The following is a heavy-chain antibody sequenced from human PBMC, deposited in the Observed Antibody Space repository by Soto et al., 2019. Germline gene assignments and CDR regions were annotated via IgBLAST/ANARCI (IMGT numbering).Heavy chain of an antibody. Sequence: SETLSLTDPVSGGSISSSSWWCWVRQPPGKGLEWIGSVYYSGSTYYNPSLESRVTISVDKSKNQFSLKLMSLSAADTAVYYCGRLEGLATISYYFDYWGQGAPVTVSS. CDR1: GGSISSSSW. V-gene: IGHV4-39*01. CDR3: GRLEGLATISYYFDY. D-gene: IGHD3-9*01. J-gene: IGHJ4*02. CDR2: VYYSGST.